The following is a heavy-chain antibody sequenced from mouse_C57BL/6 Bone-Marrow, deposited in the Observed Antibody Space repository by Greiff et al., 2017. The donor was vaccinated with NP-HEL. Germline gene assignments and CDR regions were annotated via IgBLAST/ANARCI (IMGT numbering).Heavy chain of an antibody. CDR1: GYTFTSYW. Sequence: QVQLQQSGAELVRPGTSVKLSCKASGYTFTSYWMHWVKQRPGQGLEWIGVIDPSDSYTNYNQKFKGKATLTVDTSSSTAYMQLSSLTSEDSAVYYCARALLHYGSSYDAMDYWGQGTSVTVSS. CDR2: IDPSDSYT. V-gene: IGHV1-59*01. CDR3: ARALLHYGSSYDAMDY. J-gene: IGHJ4*01. D-gene: IGHD1-1*01.